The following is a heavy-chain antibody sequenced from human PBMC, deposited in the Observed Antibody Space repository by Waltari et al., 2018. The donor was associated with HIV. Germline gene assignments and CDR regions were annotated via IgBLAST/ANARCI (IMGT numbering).Heavy chain of an antibody. CDR3: AGGPNWD. Sequence: VKLVESGGGLVQPGGSLRLSCSASGFDLSSYWMTWVRQAPGKGLEWVANINQNGSEKYYAESVKGRFTISRDNAKKSLSLQMNSLRGADSAIYYCAGGPNWDWGQGIPVTVSS. V-gene: IGHV3-7*04. J-gene: IGHJ4*02. CDR2: INQNGSEK. D-gene: IGHD2-8*01. CDR1: GFDLSSYW.